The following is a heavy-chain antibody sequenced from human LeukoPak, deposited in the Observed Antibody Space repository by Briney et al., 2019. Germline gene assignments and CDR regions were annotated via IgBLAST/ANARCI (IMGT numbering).Heavy chain of an antibody. Sequence: SETLSLTCAVYGGSFSGYYWGWIRQPPGKGLEWIGEINHSGSTNYNPSLKSRVTISVDTSKNQFSLKLSSVTAADTAVYYCARDRSIAVAGTDYWGQGTLVTVSS. V-gene: IGHV4-34*01. CDR2: INHSGST. D-gene: IGHD6-19*01. J-gene: IGHJ4*02. CDR3: ARDRSIAVAGTDY. CDR1: GGSFSGYY.